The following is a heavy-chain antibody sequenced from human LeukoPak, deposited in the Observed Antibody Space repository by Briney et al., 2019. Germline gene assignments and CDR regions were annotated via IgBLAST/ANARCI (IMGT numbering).Heavy chain of an antibody. CDR3: ARGIGTSYESSRDAFDI. CDR2: IYSPGTN. J-gene: IGHJ3*02. Sequence: SETLSLTCTVSAGSINSDDYYWSWIRQPAGKGLEWIGRIYSPGTNYNYNPSLKSRVTISIDTSKNQFSLKLTSVTAGDTAVYYCARGIGTSYESSRDAFDIWGQGTMVTVPS. D-gene: IGHD3-22*01. CDR1: AGSINSDDYY. V-gene: IGHV4-61*02.